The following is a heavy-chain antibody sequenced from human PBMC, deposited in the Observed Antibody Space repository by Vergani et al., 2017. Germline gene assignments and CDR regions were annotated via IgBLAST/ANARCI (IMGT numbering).Heavy chain of an antibody. CDR1: GYTFSNYG. CDR3: ARDAGSGSKSPDF. J-gene: IGHJ4*02. Sequence: QVQLVQSGAEVKKPGASVKVSCKASGYTFSNYGVSWVREAPGLGLEWLGWISGWAADTNHAQRLQGRVTMTTDTSTNTAYMELTNLGYDDTAVYYCARDAGSGSKSPDFGGQGTLVIVAS. CDR2: ISGWAADT. D-gene: IGHD3-10*01. V-gene: IGHV1-18*01.